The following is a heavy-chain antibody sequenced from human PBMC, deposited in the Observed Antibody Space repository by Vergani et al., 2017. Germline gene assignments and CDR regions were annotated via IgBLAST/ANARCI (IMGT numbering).Heavy chain of an antibody. CDR1: GDSIRRGSYY. J-gene: IGHJ4*02. V-gene: IGHV4-61*02. CDR2: ISTKGTT. CDR3: ARGLVGAVAIPPVDS. Sequence: QVQLQESGPRLVKPSQTLTLTCTVSGDSIRRGSYYWTWIRQPAVKGLEWIGHISTKGTTKYSPSLTGRATVSVDTSKNQFSLRLNSVPAADTALYFCARGLVGAVAIPPVDSWGQGIRVTVSS. D-gene: IGHD2-8*02.